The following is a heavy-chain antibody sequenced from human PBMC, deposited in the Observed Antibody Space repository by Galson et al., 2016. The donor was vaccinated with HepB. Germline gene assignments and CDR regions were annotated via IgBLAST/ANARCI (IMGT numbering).Heavy chain of an antibody. CDR3: ARAGVAYETSGYFYGQLDY. V-gene: IGHV3-48*02. Sequence: SLRLSCAASESSFRSYSMNWVRQAPGKGLEWLSSITAGGNTIYYADSVKGRFTISRDNAKSSLYLQMNSLRDDDTAVYFCARAGVAYETSGYFYGQLDYWGQGTLVIVSS. D-gene: IGHD3-22*01. J-gene: IGHJ4*02. CDR1: ESSFRSYS. CDR2: ITAGGNTI.